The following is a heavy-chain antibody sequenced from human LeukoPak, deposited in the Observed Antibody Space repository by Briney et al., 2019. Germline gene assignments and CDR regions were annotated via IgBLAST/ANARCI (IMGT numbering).Heavy chain of an antibody. D-gene: IGHD5-12*01. CDR3: ARYRGASGYHFDY. V-gene: IGHV4-59*12. CDR1: GGSISSYY. J-gene: IGHJ4*02. Sequence: PSETLSLTCTISGGSISSYYWSWIRQPPGKGLEWIGYIYYSGSTNYNPSLKSRVTISVDKSKNQFSLKLSSVTAADTAMYYCARYRGASGYHFDYWGQGTLVTVSS. CDR2: IYYSGST.